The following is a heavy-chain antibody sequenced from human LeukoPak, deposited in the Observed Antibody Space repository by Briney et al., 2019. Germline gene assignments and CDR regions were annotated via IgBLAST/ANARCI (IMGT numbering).Heavy chain of an antibody. CDR3: ARRNAMDV. Sequence: GGSLRLSCAASGFTFSSYAIRWVRQAPGTGLEWVSSIPGSGGATYYADSVRGRFSISRDSSKNTVYLQVNSLRDEDTAVYYCARRNAMDVWGQGTTVIVFS. V-gene: IGHV3-23*01. CDR2: IPGSGGAT. J-gene: IGHJ6*02. CDR1: GFTFSSYA.